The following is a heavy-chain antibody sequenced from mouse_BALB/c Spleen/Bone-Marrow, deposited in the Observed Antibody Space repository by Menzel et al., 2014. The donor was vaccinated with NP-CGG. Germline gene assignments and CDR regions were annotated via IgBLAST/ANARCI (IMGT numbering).Heavy chain of an antibody. Sequence: VKLMESGAELVRPGTSVKMSCKAAGYTFTNYWIGWVKQRPGHGLEWIGDIYPGAVYTNYNEKFKGKATLTADTSSSTAYMQLSSLTSEDSAIYYCAIHGEAMDYWGQGTSDTVSS. CDR3: AIHGEAMDY. CDR1: GYTFTNYW. CDR2: IYPGAVYT. J-gene: IGHJ4*01. V-gene: IGHV1-63*02.